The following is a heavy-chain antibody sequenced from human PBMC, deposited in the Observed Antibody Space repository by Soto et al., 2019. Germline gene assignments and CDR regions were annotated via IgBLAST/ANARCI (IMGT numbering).Heavy chain of an antibody. CDR1: GCTFSSYA. J-gene: IGHJ5*02. CDR2: IIPIFGTA. D-gene: IGHD6-19*01. V-gene: IGHV1-69*13. Sequence: GASVKVSCKASGCTFSSYAISWVRQAPGQGLEWMGGIIPIFGTANYAQKFQGRVTITADESTSTAYMELSSLRSEDTAVYYCARDPRYSSGLGFDPWGQGTLVTVSS. CDR3: ARDPRYSSGLGFDP.